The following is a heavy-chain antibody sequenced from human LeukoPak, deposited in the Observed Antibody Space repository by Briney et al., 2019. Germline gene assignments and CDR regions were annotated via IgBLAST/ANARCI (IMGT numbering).Heavy chain of an antibody. V-gene: IGHV1-2*02. J-gene: IGHJ6*02. CDR2: MNPKSGGT. CDR3: ARGKTYSSISNSYFYGMGV. Sequence: GASVKVSCKASGYTFNEYSVHWVRQAPGQGLEWMGWMNPKSGGTDSAQNFKGRVTMTRDTSISTAFMELSSLRPDDTAIYYCARGKTYSSISNSYFYGMGVWGQGTTVTVSS. D-gene: IGHD2-2*01. CDR1: GYTFNEYS.